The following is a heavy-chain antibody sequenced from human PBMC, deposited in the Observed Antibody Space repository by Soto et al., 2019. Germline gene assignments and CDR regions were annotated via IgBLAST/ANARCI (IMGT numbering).Heavy chain of an antibody. J-gene: IGHJ6*02. V-gene: IGHV1-69*13. CDR2: IIPIFGTA. D-gene: IGHD6-6*01. CDR1: GGTFSSYA. Sequence: ASVKVSCKASGGTFSSYAISWVRQAPGQGLEWMGGIIPIFGTANYAQKFQGRVTITADESTSTAYMELSSLRSEDTAVYYCARERGLGARQRPLTPYGMDVWGQGTTVTVSS. CDR3: ARERGLGARQRPLTPYGMDV.